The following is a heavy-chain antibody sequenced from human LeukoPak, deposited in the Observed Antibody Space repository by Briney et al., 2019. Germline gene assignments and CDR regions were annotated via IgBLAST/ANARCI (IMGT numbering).Heavy chain of an antibody. CDR1: GFTFRDHY. D-gene: IGHD2-21*02. J-gene: IGHJ4*02. CDR3: ARRVFGGDCYYDF. CDR2: SLNKANSYTT. V-gene: IGHV3-72*01. Sequence: PGGSLRLSCVVSGFTFRDHYMDWVRQVPGKGLEWVGRSLNKANSYTTDYAASVKGRFTISRDDSKTSLYLQMSSLKTDDTAVYYCARRVFGGDCYYDFWGQGALVTVSS.